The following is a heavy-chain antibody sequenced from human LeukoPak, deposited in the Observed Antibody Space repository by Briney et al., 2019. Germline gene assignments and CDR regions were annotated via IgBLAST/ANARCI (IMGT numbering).Heavy chain of an antibody. CDR3: ARVALTGYTNWYFDY. V-gene: IGHV1-2*02. D-gene: IGHD3-9*01. CDR1: GYTFTGYY. J-gene: IGHJ4*02. CDR2: INPNSGGT. Sequence: ASVKVSCKASGYTFTGYYMHWVRQAPGQGLEWMGWINPNSGGTNYAQKFQGRVTMTRDTSISTAYMELSRLRSDDTAVYYRARVALTGYTNWYFDYWGQGTLVTVSS.